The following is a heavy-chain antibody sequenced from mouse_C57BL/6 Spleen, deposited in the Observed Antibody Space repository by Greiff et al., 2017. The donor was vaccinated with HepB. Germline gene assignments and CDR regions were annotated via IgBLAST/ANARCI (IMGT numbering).Heavy chain of an antibody. D-gene: IGHD3-2*02. CDR2: INYDGSST. CDR3: ARGGSGYVDY. Sequence: DVKLVESEGGLVQPGSSMKLSCTASGFTFSDYYMAWVRQVPEKGLEWVANINYDGSSTYYLDSLKSRFIISRDNAKNILYLQMSSLKSEDTATYYCARGGSGYVDYWGQGTTLTVSS. CDR1: GFTFSDYY. J-gene: IGHJ2*01. V-gene: IGHV5-16*01.